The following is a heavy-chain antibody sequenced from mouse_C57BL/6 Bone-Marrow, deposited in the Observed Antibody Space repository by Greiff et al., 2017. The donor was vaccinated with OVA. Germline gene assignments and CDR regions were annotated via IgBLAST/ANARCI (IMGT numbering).Heavy chain of an antibody. V-gene: IGHV5-4*01. J-gene: IGHJ4*01. CDR3: ARDEGLTLYYYAMDY. D-gene: IGHD2-2*01. Sequence: EVKLMESGGGLVKPGGSLKLSCAASGFTFSSYAMSWVRQTPDKRLEWVATISDGGSYTYYPDNVKGRFTISRDNAKNNLYLQMSHLKSEDTAMYYCARDEGLTLYYYAMDYWGQGTSVTVSS. CDR1: GFTFSSYA. CDR2: ISDGGSYT.